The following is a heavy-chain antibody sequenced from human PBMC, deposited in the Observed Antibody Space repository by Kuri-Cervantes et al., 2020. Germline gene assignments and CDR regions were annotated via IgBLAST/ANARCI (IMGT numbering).Heavy chain of an antibody. CDR2: IIPIFGTA. V-gene: IGHV1-69*06. J-gene: IGHJ4*01. CDR1: GGTFSSYA. Sequence: SVKVSCKASGGTFSSYAISWVRQAPGQGLEWMGGIIPIFGTANYAQKFQGRVTITADKSTSTAYMELSSLRSEDTAVYYCARSIAVAGKFDHWGHGTLVTVSS. CDR3: ARSIAVAGKFDH. D-gene: IGHD6-19*01.